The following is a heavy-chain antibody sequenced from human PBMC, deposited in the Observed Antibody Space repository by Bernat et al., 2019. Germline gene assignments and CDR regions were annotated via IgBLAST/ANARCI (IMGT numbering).Heavy chain of an antibody. CDR1: GFTFSSYA. CDR2: IRGSGADT. Sequence: EVQLLESGGDLVQPGGSLRLYCVASGFTFSSYAMTWVRQAPGKGLQWVSSIRGSGADTYYADSVRGRFTVSRDNSRNTLYLQMNSLRAEDTALYYFGKDPNGDYVGAFDFWGQGTLVTVSS. J-gene: IGHJ3*01. V-gene: IGHV3-23*01. CDR3: GKDPNGDYVGAFDF. D-gene: IGHD4-17*01.